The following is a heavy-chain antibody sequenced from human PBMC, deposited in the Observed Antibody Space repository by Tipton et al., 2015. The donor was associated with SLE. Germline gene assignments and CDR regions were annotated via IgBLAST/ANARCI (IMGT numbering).Heavy chain of an antibody. V-gene: IGHV4-39*07. D-gene: IGHD3-16*01. J-gene: IGHJ2*01. CDR2: IYYSGST. CDR1: GGSISSSSYY. CDR3: ARDLTLGRWYFDL. Sequence: TLSLTCTVSGGSISSSSYYWGWIRQPPGKGLEWIGSIYYSGSTKYNPSLASRVTISVDTSKNQFSLKLSSVTAADTAVYYCARDLTLGRWYFDLWGRGTRVTVSS.